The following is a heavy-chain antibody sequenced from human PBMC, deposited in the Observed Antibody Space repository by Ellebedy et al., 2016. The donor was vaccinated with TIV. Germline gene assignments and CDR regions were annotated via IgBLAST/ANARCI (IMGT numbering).Heavy chain of an antibody. Sequence: SETLSLTXAVSGGSIRSSNWWSWVRQPPGKGLEWIGEIYHSGSTNYNPTLKSRVTISADESENQFSLNLRSVTAADTAVYYCAYNCGSGSYFVSWGQGTLVTVSS. CDR3: AYNCGSGSYFVS. D-gene: IGHD3-10*01. V-gene: IGHV4-4*02. CDR2: IYHSGST. J-gene: IGHJ5*01. CDR1: GGSIRSSNW.